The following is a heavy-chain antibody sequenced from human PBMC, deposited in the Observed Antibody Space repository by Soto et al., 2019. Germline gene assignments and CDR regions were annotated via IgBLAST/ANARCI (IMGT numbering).Heavy chain of an antibody. D-gene: IGHD1-26*01. CDR1: GGTFSSYA. Sequence: VKVSCKASGGTFSSYAISWVRQAPGQGLEWMGGIIPIFGTANYAQKFQGRVTITADESTSTAYMELSSLRSEDTAVYYCARFRGVGATASYYYYGMDVWGQGTTVTLSS. V-gene: IGHV1-69*13. CDR3: ARFRGVGATASYYYYGMDV. CDR2: IIPIFGTA. J-gene: IGHJ6*02.